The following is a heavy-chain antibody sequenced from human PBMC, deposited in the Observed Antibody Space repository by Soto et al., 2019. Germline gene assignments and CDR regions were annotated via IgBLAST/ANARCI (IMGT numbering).Heavy chain of an antibody. CDR1: GGSVCSSSYY. CDR2: IYYSGST. V-gene: IGHV4-39*01. J-gene: IGHJ6*02. Sequence: SETPSISCTVCGGSVCSSSYYGGWIHQPPGKGLEWIGSIYYSGSTYYNPSLKSRVTISVDTSKNQFSLKLSSVTAADTAVYYCARKYYYDSSGYYNYYGMDVWGQGTTVTVSS. D-gene: IGHD3-22*01. CDR3: ARKYYYDSSGYYNYYGMDV.